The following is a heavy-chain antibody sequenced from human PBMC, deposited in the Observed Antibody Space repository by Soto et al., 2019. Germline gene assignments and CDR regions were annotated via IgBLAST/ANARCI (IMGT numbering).Heavy chain of an antibody. CDR3: ARGFGGGGTVDY. CDR2: IWYDGSNK. Sequence: QVQLVESGGGVVQPGRSLRLSCAASGFTFSSYGMYWVRQAPGKGLEWVAVIWYDGSNKYYADSAKGRFTISRDNSKNTLYLQMNSLRAEDTAVYYCARGFGGGGTVDYWGQGTLVTVSS. D-gene: IGHD1-1*01. V-gene: IGHV3-33*01. CDR1: GFTFSSYG. J-gene: IGHJ4*02.